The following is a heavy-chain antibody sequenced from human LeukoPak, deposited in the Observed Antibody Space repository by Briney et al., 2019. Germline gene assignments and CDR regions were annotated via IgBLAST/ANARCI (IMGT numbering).Heavy chain of an antibody. V-gene: IGHV3-21*06. CDR3: GRAGDY. CDR2: ISGTSSYI. Sequence: GGSLRLSCAASGFTFSNYYMNWVRQAPGKGLEWISSISGTSSYIFYADSLTGRFIVSRDNAKNSLFLQMNSLRAEDTAVYYCGRAGDYWGQGTLVTVSS. CDR1: GFTFSNYY. D-gene: IGHD7-27*01. J-gene: IGHJ4*02.